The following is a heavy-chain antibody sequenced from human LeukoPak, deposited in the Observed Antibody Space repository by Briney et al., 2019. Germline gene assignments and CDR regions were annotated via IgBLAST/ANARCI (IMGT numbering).Heavy chain of an antibody. Sequence: SETPSLTCTVSGGSINSYFWSWIRQPAGKGLEWVGRIDSSGNTNYNPCLRSRVIMSADTSKKHFSLKLSSVTAADTAVYYCARDRNWLQGGGTDYWGQGTLATVSS. CDR2: IDSSGNT. D-gene: IGHD5-24*01. J-gene: IGHJ4*02. CDR1: GGSINSYF. CDR3: ARDRNWLQGGGTDY. V-gene: IGHV4-4*07.